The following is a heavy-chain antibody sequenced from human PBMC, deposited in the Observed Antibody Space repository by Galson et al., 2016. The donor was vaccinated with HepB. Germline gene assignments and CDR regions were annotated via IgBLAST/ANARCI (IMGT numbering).Heavy chain of an antibody. CDR3: ARKGPGAPFDI. J-gene: IGHJ3*02. V-gene: IGHV1-18*04. D-gene: IGHD3-10*01. Sequence: SVKVSCKASGYTFTGYGISWVRQAPGQGLEYVGWISANNGDTSYAQRLQGRVTMTTDTSTSTAYMELRSLGSDDTAGYYCARKGPGAPFDIWGQGTMVTGSS. CDR2: ISANNGDT. CDR1: GYTFTGYG.